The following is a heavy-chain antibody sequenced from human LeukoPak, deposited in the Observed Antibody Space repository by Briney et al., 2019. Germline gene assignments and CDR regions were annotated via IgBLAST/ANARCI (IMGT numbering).Heavy chain of an antibody. D-gene: IGHD6-19*01. J-gene: IGHJ4*02. CDR3: ARDVESIAVAGYFDY. Sequence: PGRSLRLSCAASGFTFSTYAMHWVRQGPGKGLEWVAVISYDGSNKFYADSVKGRFTISRDNSKNTLYLQMNTLRAEDTAVYYCARDVESIAVAGYFDYWGQGTLVTVSS. CDR1: GFTFSTYA. V-gene: IGHV3-30-3*01. CDR2: ISYDGSNK.